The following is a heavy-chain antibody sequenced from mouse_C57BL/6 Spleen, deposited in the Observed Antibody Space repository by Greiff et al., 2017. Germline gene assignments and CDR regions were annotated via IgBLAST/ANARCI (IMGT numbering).Heavy chain of an antibody. D-gene: IGHD1-1*01. CDR3: ARERGKVVGYFDY. CDR1: GFTFSDYY. CDR2: INYDGSST. V-gene: IGHV5-16*01. Sequence: EVQVVESEGGLVQPGSSMKLSCTASGFTFSDYYMAWVRQVPEKGLEWVANINYDGSSTYYLDSLKSRFIISRDNAKNILYLQMSSLKSEDTATYYCARERGKVVGYFDYWGQGTTLTVSS. J-gene: IGHJ2*01.